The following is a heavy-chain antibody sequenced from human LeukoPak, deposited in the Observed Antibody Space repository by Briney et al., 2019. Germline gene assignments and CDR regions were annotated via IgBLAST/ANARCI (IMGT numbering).Heavy chain of an antibody. Sequence: GGSLRLSCAASGFTFSSYAMSWVRQAPGKGLEWVSGISGSGGSTYYADSVKGRFTISRDNSKNTPYLQMNSLRAEDTALYYCAKGSASHYSSSWARSEEYYFDYWGQGTLVTVSS. CDR3: AKGSASHYSSSWARSEEYYFDY. CDR1: GFTFSSYA. J-gene: IGHJ4*02. CDR2: ISGSGGST. D-gene: IGHD6-13*01. V-gene: IGHV3-23*01.